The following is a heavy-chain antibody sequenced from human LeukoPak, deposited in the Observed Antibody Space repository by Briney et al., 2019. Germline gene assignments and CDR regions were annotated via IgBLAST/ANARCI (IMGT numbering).Heavy chain of an antibody. Sequence: GESLKISCMGSGYSFTNYWIGWVRQMPGKGLEWMGIIYPGDSDNRYSPSFQGQVTISADKSISTAYLQWSSLKASDTAVYYCARLQRECYKSRGSCNLDYWGQGTLATVSS. CDR1: GYSFTNYW. D-gene: IGHD5-24*01. CDR2: IYPGDSDN. CDR3: ARLQRECYKSRGSCNLDY. V-gene: IGHV5-51*01. J-gene: IGHJ4*02.